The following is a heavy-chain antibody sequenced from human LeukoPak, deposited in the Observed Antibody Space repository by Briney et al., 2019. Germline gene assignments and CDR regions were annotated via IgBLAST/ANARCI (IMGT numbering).Heavy chain of an antibody. CDR1: EFTFSNYA. CDR2: ITAGGGST. V-gene: IGHV3-23*01. CDR3: AKDGSSSHSFIKAQKHYFDY. D-gene: IGHD1-26*01. J-gene: IGHJ4*02. Sequence: PGGSLRLSCAASEFTFSNYAMNWVRQAPGKGLEWVSGITAGGGSTYYADSVKGRFTVSRDSSKNTLYLQMSSLRVEDTAVYYCAKDGSSSHSFIKAQKHYFDYWGQGTLVTVSS.